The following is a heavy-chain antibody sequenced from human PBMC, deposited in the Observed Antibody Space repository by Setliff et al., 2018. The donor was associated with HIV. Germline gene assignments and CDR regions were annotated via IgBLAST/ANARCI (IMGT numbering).Heavy chain of an antibody. D-gene: IGHD2-15*01. Sequence: SETLSLTCDVSDDSFSNYDWTWIRQPPGKALQWIVYISSSGTTNYNPSLRSRVTISIETSNTRFFLWLRSVTAADTATYFCARLGRAIDDGGSSLRLDFWGQGMLVTVSS. J-gene: IGHJ4*02. CDR2: ISSSGTT. CDR3: ARLGRAIDDGGSSLRLDF. CDR1: DDSFSNYD. V-gene: IGHV4-4*09.